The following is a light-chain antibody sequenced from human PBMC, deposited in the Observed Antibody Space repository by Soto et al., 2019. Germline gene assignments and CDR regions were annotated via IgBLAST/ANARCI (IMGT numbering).Light chain of an antibody. CDR2: EVT. Sequence: QSALTQPASVSGSPGQSITVSCTGTSSDIGANNFVSWYQQHPGKAPRLIIYEVTNRPSGLSDRFSGSKSGNTASLIISGLQAEDEADYFCSSYTKNRTLLFGGGTKVTVL. V-gene: IGLV2-14*01. J-gene: IGLJ2*01. CDR3: SSYTKNRTLL. CDR1: SSDIGANNF.